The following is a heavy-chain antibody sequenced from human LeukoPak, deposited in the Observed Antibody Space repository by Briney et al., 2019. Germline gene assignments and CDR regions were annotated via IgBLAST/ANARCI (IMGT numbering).Heavy chain of an antibody. CDR3: ARNNGMDV. Sequence: HPGGSLRLSCAASGFTFSNYWMDWVRQAPGKGLEWVANIKQDGSEKYYVDSVKGRFTISRDNAKNSLYLQMNSLRAEDTALYHCARNNGMDVWGQGATVIVSS. CDR2: IKQDGSEK. V-gene: IGHV3-7*03. CDR1: GFTFSNYW. J-gene: IGHJ6*02.